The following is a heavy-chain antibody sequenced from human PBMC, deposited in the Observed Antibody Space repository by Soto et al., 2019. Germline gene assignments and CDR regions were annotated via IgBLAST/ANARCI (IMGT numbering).Heavy chain of an antibody. CDR2: IYYSGST. J-gene: IGHJ6*02. CDR1: GDSINSRDYY. CDR3: ARDRRFLLSRGGYYFYAMDV. V-gene: IGHV4-31*03. Sequence: SETLSLTCTVSGDSINSRDYYWSWIRQPPGKGLEWIGYIYYSGSTYYNPSLKSRVSISVSVDTSKNQLSLRLSSVTAADTAVYYCARDRRFLLSRGGYYFYAMDVWGQGTTVTVYS. D-gene: IGHD3-3*01.